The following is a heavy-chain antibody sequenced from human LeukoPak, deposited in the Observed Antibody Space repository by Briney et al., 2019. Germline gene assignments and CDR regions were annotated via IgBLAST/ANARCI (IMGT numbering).Heavy chain of an antibody. D-gene: IGHD5-24*01. CDR3: AKDRWLQGYFDY. V-gene: IGHV3-30*18. Sequence: GGSLRLSCAASGFTFSSYGMHWVRQAPGKGLEWVAVISYDGSNKYYADSVKGRFTISRDNSKNTLYLQMNSLRTEDTAVYYCAKDRWLQGYFDYWGQGTLVTVSS. CDR1: GFTFSSYG. CDR2: ISYDGSNK. J-gene: IGHJ4*02.